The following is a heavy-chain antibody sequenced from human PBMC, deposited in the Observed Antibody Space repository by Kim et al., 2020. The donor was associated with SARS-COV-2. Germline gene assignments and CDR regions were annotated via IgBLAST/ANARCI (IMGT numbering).Heavy chain of an antibody. CDR3: TTEVSTTMAFDI. Sequence: DYAAPVKSRFTISRDDSKNTLYLQMNRLKTEDTAVYYFTTEVSTTMAFDIWGQGTMVTVSS. J-gene: IGHJ3*02. D-gene: IGHD1-1*01. V-gene: IGHV3-15*01.